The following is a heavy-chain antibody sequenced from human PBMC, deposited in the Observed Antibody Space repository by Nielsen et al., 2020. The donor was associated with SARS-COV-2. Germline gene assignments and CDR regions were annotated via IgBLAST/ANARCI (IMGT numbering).Heavy chain of an antibody. V-gene: IGHV4-59*08. Sequence: WLRQPPGKGLEWIGYIYYSGSTNYNPSLKSRVTISVDTSKNQFSLKLSSVTAADTAVYYCARLHSSSWPLYYYYYYGMDVWGQRTTVTVSS. J-gene: IGHJ6*02. CDR3: ARLHSSSWPLYYYYYYGMDV. CDR2: IYYSGST. D-gene: IGHD6-13*01.